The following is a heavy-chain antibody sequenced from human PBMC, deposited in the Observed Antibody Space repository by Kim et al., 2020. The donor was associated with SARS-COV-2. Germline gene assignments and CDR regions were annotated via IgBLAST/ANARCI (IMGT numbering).Heavy chain of an antibody. J-gene: IGHJ6*02. V-gene: IGHV4-31*03. Sequence: SETLSLTCTVSGGSISSGGYYWSWIRQHPGKGLEWIGYIYYSGSTYYNPSLKSRVTISVDTSKNQFSLKLSSVTAADTAVYYCARESRGGDYGDYGYDYYYGMDVWGQGTTVTVSS. CDR2: IYYSGST. D-gene: IGHD4-17*01. CDR1: GGSISSGGYY. CDR3: ARESRGGDYGDYGYDYYYGMDV.